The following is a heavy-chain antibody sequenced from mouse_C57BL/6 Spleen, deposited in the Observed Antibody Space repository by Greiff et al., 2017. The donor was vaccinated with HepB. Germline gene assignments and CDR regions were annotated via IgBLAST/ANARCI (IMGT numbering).Heavy chain of an antibody. D-gene: IGHD4-1*01. V-gene: IGHV1-69*01. CDR2: IDPSDSYT. J-gene: IGHJ4*01. CDR3: ARVGKLGRAMDY. CDR1: GYTFTSYW. Sequence: QVQLQQPGAELVMPGASVKLSCKASGYTFTSYWMHWVKQRPGQGLEWIGEIDPSDSYTNYNQKFKGKSTLTVDKSSSTAYMQLSSLTSEDSAVYYWARVGKLGRAMDYWGQGTSVTVSS.